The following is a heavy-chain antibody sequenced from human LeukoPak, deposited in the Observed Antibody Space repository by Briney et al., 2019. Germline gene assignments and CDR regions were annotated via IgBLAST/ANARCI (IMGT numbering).Heavy chain of an antibody. V-gene: IGHV4-61*02. Sequence: SQTLSLTCTVSGGSISSGSHYWSWIRQPAGKALEWIGRVHTSGSTDYNPSLKSRVAISVDTSKNQFSLKLSSVTAADTAVYYCARDSDYGDYVDYWGQGTLVTVSS. D-gene: IGHD4-17*01. CDR1: GGSISSGSHY. CDR2: VHTSGST. J-gene: IGHJ4*02. CDR3: ARDSDYGDYVDY.